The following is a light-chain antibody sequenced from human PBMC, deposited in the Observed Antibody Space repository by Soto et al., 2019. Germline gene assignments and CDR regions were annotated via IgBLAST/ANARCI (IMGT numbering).Light chain of an antibody. V-gene: IGKV3-20*01. Sequence: EIVLTQSPGTLSLSPGERATRSCRASQSVSSRYFAWYQQKPGQAPRLLIYAAFRATGTPDRFSGSGSGTDFTLTISRLEPEDVAVYYCQQYVKSPWTFGQGTKVDIK. CDR1: QSVSSRY. CDR2: AA. CDR3: QQYVKSPWT. J-gene: IGKJ1*01.